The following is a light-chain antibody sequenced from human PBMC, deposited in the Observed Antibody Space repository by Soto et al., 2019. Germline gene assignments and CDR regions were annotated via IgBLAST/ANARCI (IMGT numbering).Light chain of an antibody. Sequence: DIQMTQSPSTVSASVGDRVTITCRASQSISSWLAWYQQKPGKAPKLLIYKASSLESGVPSRFSGSGSGTEFTLTISSLQPDDFATXXXQQYDSFLYTFGQGTKLEIK. CDR3: QQYDSFLYT. CDR1: QSISSW. J-gene: IGKJ2*01. CDR2: KAS. V-gene: IGKV1-5*03.